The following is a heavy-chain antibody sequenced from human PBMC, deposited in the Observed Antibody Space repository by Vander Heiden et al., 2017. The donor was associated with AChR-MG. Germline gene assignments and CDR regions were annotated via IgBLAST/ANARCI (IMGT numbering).Heavy chain of an antibody. D-gene: IGHD3-3*01. J-gene: IGHJ4*02. Sequence: QVQLQQWGAGLLKPSETLSLTCAVYGGSFSGYYWSWIRQPPGKGLEWIGEINHSGSTNYNPSLKSRVTISVDTSKNQFSLKLSSVTAADTAVYYCARGRRGYDFWSGYFAGFDYWGQGTLVTVSS. CDR1: GGSFSGYY. CDR3: ARGRRGYDFWSGYFAGFDY. CDR2: INHSGST. V-gene: IGHV4-34*01.